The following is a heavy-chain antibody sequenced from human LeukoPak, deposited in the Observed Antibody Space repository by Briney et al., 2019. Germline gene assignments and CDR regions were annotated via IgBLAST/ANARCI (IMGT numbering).Heavy chain of an antibody. V-gene: IGHV1-3*04. CDR3: ARDLGSGSLHY. CDR2: INTGNGDT. Sequence: ASVKVSCKASGYTFTSYAIHWVRQAPGQRLEWLGWINTGNGDTRYSQTFQGRVTITSYTSASTAYMELSSLRSEDTAVYYCARDLGSGSLHYWGQGTLVTVSS. D-gene: IGHD1-26*01. CDR1: GYTFTSYA. J-gene: IGHJ4*02.